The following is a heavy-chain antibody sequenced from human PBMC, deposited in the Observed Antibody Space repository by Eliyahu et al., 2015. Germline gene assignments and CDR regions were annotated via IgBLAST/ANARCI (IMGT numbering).Heavy chain of an antibody. V-gene: IGHV3-7*01. Sequence: EVQLVESGGGLVQPGGSLRLSCAALGFSFTHYTMYWVRQXPGKGXXWVANINADGSEKQYVDSVKGRFTVSRDNAKNSLYLQMNSLRAEDTAVYYCVRYYTVAGWGQGTLVTVST. CDR1: GFSFTHYT. D-gene: IGHD6-19*01. J-gene: IGHJ4*02. CDR2: INADGSEK. CDR3: VRYYTVAG.